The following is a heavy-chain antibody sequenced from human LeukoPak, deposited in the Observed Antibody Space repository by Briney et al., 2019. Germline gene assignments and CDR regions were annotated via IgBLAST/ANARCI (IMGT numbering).Heavy chain of an antibody. Sequence: ASVKVSCKASGGTFSSYGISWVRQAPGQGLEWMGRIIPILGIANYAQKFQERVTITRDMSTSTAYMELSSLRSEDTAVYYCAAALVASGYYYYYMDVWGKGTTVTVSS. J-gene: IGHJ6*03. D-gene: IGHD5-12*01. CDR3: AAALVASGYYYYYMDV. CDR2: IIPILGIA. CDR1: GGTFSSYG. V-gene: IGHV1-69*04.